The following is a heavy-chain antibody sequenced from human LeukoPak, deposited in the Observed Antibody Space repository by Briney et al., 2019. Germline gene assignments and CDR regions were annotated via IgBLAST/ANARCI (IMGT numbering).Heavy chain of an antibody. V-gene: IGHV3-7*01. Sequence: PGGSLRLSCAASGFTFSGYWTGSVPHAPGKGLEGVANINQDGGDRNYVDSVKGRFTISRDNAKNSLYLQMNSLRAEDTAVYYCARDPHGGNSLGPWGQGTLVTVSS. J-gene: IGHJ5*02. CDR3: ARDPHGGNSLGP. CDR2: INQDGGDR. CDR1: GFTFSGYW. D-gene: IGHD4-23*01.